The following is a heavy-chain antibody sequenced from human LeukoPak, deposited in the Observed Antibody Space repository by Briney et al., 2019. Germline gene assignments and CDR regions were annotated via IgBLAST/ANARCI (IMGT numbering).Heavy chain of an antibody. D-gene: IGHD6-6*01. J-gene: IGHJ5*02. Sequence: PSGTLSLTCAVSGGSISSSNWWSWVRQPPGKGLEWIREIYHSGSTNYNPSLKSRVTISVDKSKNQFSLKLSSVTAADTAVYYCARTYSSSSPDWFDPWGQGTLVTVSS. CDR2: IYHSGST. CDR1: GGSISSSNW. CDR3: ARTYSSSSPDWFDP. V-gene: IGHV4-4*02.